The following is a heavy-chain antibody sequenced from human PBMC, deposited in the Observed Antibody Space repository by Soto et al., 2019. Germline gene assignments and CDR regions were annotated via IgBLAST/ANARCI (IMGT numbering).Heavy chain of an antibody. D-gene: IGHD3-10*01. CDR1: GASVSNIIHY. CDR3: ARQGFGVLNGLVDV. CDR2: VHSSGIT. V-gene: IGHV4-61*01. J-gene: IGHJ6*02. Sequence: PSETLSLTCSVSGASVSNIIHYWSWIRQPPGKGLEWIGCVHSSGITNYSPPLKSRVTISLDTSKNQFSLTLTSVTAADTAVYYCARQGFGVLNGLVDVWGQGTTVTVSS.